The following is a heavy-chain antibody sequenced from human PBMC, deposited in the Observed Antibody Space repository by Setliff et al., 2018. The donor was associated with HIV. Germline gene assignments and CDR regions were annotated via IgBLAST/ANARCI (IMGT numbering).Heavy chain of an antibody. J-gene: IGHJ4*02. Sequence: SETLSLTCTVAGGSISSGDYYWSWIRQPPGKCLAWLGYIYYSGSTYYNPSLKSRVTISVDTSKNKFSLKLSSVTSAAMGVYYCAKTPSSGWYSLYHDYWGQGTLVTVSS. V-gene: IGHV4-30-4*08. CDR3: AKTPSSGWYSLYHDY. CDR1: GGSISSGDYY. D-gene: IGHD6-19*01. CDR2: IYYSGST.